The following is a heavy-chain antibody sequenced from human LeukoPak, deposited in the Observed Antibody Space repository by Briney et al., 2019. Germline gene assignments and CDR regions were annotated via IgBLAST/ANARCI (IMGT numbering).Heavy chain of an antibody. CDR2: IIPIFGTA. CDR3: AKGIYGDSLGY. Sequence: SVKVSCKASGGTSSSYAISWVRQAPGQGLEWMGGIIPIFGTANYAQKFQGRVTITTDESTSTAYMELSSLRSEDTAVCYCAKGIYGDSLGYWGQGTLVTVSS. CDR1: GGTSSSYA. J-gene: IGHJ4*02. D-gene: IGHD4-17*01. V-gene: IGHV1-69*05.